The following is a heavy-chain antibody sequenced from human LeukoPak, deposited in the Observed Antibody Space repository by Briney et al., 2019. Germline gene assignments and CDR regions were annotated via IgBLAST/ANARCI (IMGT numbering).Heavy chain of an antibody. CDR2: ISSSSSII. D-gene: IGHD3-10*01. J-gene: IGHJ4*02. V-gene: IGHV3-48*01. CDR1: GFTFSSYS. CDR3: ARGGFGELFSSDY. Sequence: QPGGSLRFSCAASGFTFSSYSMNWVRRVPGKGLEWVSYISSSSSIIYYADSVKGRFTISRDNAKNSLYLQMNSLRAEDTAVYYCARGGFGELFSSDYWGQGTLVTVSS.